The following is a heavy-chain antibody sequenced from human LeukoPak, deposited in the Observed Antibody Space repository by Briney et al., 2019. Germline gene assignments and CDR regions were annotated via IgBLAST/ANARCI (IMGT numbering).Heavy chain of an antibody. Sequence: PGGSLRLSCAASGFTFSTYWMSWVRQAPGKGLEWVANIQQDGSEKYYVDSVKGRFTISRDNAKNSLYLQMNSLTAEDTAVYYCARVSHFWSGVDYWGQGTLVTVSS. D-gene: IGHD3-3*02. V-gene: IGHV3-7*01. J-gene: IGHJ4*02. CDR3: ARVSHFWSGVDY. CDR2: IQQDGSEK. CDR1: GFTFSTYW.